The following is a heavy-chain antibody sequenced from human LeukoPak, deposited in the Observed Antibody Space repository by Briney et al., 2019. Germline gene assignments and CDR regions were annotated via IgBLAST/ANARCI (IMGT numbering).Heavy chain of an antibody. CDR3: AKALVMDYGDYGGLDYYYYMDV. J-gene: IGHJ6*03. D-gene: IGHD4-17*01. CDR2: IRYDGGNK. CDR1: GFNFSSYG. Sequence: PGGSLRLSCAASGFNFSSYGMHWVRQAPGKGLEWVAFIRYDGGNKYYADFVKGRFTISRDNSKNTLYLQMNSLRAEDTAVYYCAKALVMDYGDYGGLDYYYYMDVWGKGTTVTVSS. V-gene: IGHV3-30*02.